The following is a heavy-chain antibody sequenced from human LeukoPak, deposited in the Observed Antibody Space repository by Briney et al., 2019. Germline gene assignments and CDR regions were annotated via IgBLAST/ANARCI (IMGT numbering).Heavy chain of an antibody. J-gene: IGHJ4*02. CDR2: ISGSGAST. CDR1: GFTFSSYA. CDR3: ARDNGIVAPSIPLDY. D-gene: IGHD5-12*01. Sequence: GGSLRLSCAASGFTFSSYAMSWVRQAPGKELEWVSAISGSGASTFYADSVKGRFTISRDNSKNTLYLQMNSLRAEDTAVYYCARDNGIVAPSIPLDYWGQGTLVTVSS. V-gene: IGHV3-23*01.